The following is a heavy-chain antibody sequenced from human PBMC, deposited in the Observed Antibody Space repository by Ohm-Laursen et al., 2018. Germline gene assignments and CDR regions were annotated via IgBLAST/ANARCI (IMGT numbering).Heavy chain of an antibody. CDR1: GFTFSSYG. CDR3: ARERRDEGAIQ. J-gene: IGHJ4*02. V-gene: IGHV3-66*01. D-gene: IGHD2-2*01. Sequence: SLRLSCTASGFTFSSYGMSWVRQAPGKGLEWVSVIYSGGSTYYADSVKGRFTISRDNSKNTLYLQMNSLRAEDTAVYYCARERRDEGAIQWGQGTLVTVSS. CDR2: IYSGGST.